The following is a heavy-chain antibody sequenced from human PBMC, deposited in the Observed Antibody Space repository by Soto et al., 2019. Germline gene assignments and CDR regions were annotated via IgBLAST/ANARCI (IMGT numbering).Heavy chain of an antibody. CDR2: ISYDGSNK. CDR1: GFTFSSYG. J-gene: IGHJ4*02. CDR3: AKGVGYFDY. D-gene: IGHD3-16*01. V-gene: IGHV3-30*18. Sequence: QVQLMESGGGVVQPGRSLRLSCAASGFTFSSYGMHWVRQAPGKGLEWVAVISYDGSNKYYADSVKGRFTISRDNSKNTLYLQMNSLRAEDTAVYYCAKGVGYFDYWGQGTLVTVSS.